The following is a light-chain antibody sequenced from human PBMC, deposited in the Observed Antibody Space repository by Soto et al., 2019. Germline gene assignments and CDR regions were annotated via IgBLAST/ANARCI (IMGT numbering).Light chain of an antibody. V-gene: IGKV3-15*01. J-gene: IGKJ1*01. Sequence: IVLTQSPATQSVSPGERATLSCRASQSVSFNLAWYQQKPGQAPRLLIYGASTRATGIPARFSGSGSGTEFTLTISSLQSEDFGTYYCQQYSHWWTFGQGTKV. CDR2: GAS. CDR3: QQYSHWWT. CDR1: QSVSFN.